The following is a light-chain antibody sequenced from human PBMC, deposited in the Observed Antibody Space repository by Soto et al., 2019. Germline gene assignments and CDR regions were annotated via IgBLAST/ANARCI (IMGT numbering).Light chain of an antibody. CDR1: SSDVGNYDY. V-gene: IGLV2-14*03. CDR3: TSYTPGSTYV. Sequence: QSALTQPASVSGSPGQSITISCTGTSSDVGNYDYVSWYQQYPGKAPKLMIYAVGRRPSGVSNRFSGSKSGNTASLTISGLQAEDEADYYRTSYTPGSTYVFGTGTKLTVL. J-gene: IGLJ1*01. CDR2: AVG.